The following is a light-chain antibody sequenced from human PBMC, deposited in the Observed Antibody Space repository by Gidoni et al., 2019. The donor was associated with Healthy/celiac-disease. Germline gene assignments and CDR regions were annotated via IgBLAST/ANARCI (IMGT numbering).Light chain of an antibody. Sequence: QSALTQPASVSGSPGQSITISCTGTSSDVCGYNYVSWYHQHPVKAPKLMIYDVSNRPSGVSNRFSGSKSGNTASLTISGLQAEDEADYYCSSYTSSSTVFGGGTKLTVL. V-gene: IGLV2-14*01. CDR1: SSDVCGYNY. J-gene: IGLJ2*01. CDR2: DVS. CDR3: SSYTSSSTV.